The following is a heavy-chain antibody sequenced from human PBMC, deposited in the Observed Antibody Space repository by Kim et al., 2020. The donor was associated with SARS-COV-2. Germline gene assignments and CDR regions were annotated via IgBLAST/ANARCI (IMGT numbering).Heavy chain of an antibody. CDR2: IYYSGST. Sequence: SETLSLTCTVSGGSVSSGSYYWSWIRQPPGKGLEWIGYIYYSGSTNYNPSLKSRVTISVDTSKNQFSLKLSSVTAADTAVYYCARSRALLEWLGQSNWFDPWGQGTLVPVSS. J-gene: IGHJ5*02. CDR3: ARSRALLEWLGQSNWFDP. V-gene: IGHV4-61*01. CDR1: GGSVSSGSYY. D-gene: IGHD3-3*01.